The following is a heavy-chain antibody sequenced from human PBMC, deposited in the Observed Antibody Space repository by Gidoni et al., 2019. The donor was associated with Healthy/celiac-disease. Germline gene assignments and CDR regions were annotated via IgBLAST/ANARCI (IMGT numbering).Heavy chain of an antibody. CDR3: ARDKRDYGDLYYYYYYGMDV. D-gene: IGHD4-17*01. Sequence: QVQLQESGPGLVKPSQTLSLTCTVSGGSISSGSYYWSWIRQPAGKGLEWIGRIYTSGSTNYNPSLKSRVTMSVDTSKNQFSLKLSSVTAADTAVYYCARDKRDYGDLYYYYYYGMDVWGQGTTVTVSS. CDR2: IYTSGST. CDR1: GGSISSGSYY. V-gene: IGHV4-61*02. J-gene: IGHJ6*02.